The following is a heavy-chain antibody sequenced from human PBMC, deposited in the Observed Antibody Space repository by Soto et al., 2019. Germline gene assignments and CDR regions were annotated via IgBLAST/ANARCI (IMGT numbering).Heavy chain of an antibody. CDR3: ARGITMMEKWLYYFDY. J-gene: IGHJ4*02. CDR2: IYYSGST. D-gene: IGHD3-22*01. CDR1: GGSISSGGYY. V-gene: IGHV4-31*03. Sequence: ASETLSLTCTVSGGSISSGGYYWSWIRQHPGKGLEWIGYIYYSGSTYYNPSLKSRVTISVDTSKNQFSLKLSSVTAADTAVYYCARGITMMEKWLYYFDYWGQGTLVTVSS.